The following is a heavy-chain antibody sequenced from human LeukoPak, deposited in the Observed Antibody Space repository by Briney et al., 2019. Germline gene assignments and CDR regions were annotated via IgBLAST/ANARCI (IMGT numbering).Heavy chain of an antibody. CDR1: GYTFTGYY. J-gene: IGHJ4*02. V-gene: IGHV1-2*02. CDR2: INPNSGGT. Sequence: ASVKVSCKASGYTFTGYYMHWVRQAPGQGLEWMGWINPNSGGTNYAQKFQGRVTMTRDTSISTAYMELSRLRSDDTAVYYCARVRHTADYYFDYWGQGTLVTVPS. D-gene: IGHD5-18*01. CDR3: ARVRHTADYYFDY.